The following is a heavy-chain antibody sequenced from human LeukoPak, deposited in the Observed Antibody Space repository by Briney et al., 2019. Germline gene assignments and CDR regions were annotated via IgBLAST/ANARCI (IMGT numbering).Heavy chain of an antibody. CDR1: GFTFSSYA. Sequence: GGSLRLSCAASGFTFSSYAMHWVRQAPGKGLEWVAVISYDGSNKYYADSVKGRFTISRDISKNTLYLQMDSLRAEDTAVYYCARGSGRYWYFDLWGRGTLVTVSS. J-gene: IGHJ2*01. D-gene: IGHD6-19*01. CDR2: ISYDGSNK. V-gene: IGHV3-30-3*01. CDR3: ARGSGRYWYFDL.